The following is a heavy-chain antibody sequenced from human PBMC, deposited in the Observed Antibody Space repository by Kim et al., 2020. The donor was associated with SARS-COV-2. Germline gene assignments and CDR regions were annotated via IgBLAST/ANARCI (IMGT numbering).Heavy chain of an antibody. V-gene: IGHV1-46*01. D-gene: IGHD3-10*01. J-gene: IGHJ4*02. Sequence: SYAQKFQGSVTMTRDTSTSTVYMELSSLRSEDTAVYYCARERVLVRALGYWGQGTLVTVSS. CDR3: ARERVLVRALGY.